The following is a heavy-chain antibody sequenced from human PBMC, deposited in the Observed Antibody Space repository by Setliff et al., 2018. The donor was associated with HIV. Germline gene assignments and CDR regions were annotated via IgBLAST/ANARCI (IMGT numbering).Heavy chain of an antibody. CDR3: ARSRSMDV. V-gene: IGHV1-3*01. CDR1: GYTFTSYA. Sequence: GASVKVSCKASGYTFTSYAMHWVRQAPGQRPQWMGWIIAGDGRTKYSQDFQGRVTFTSDTSATTAYMELSSLRSEDTAVYYCARSRSMDVWGQGTSLTVSS. CDR2: IIAGDGRT. J-gene: IGHJ6*02.